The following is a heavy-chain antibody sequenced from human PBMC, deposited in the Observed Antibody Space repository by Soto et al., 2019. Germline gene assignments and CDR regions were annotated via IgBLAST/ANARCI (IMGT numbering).Heavy chain of an antibody. CDR3: ARGITFGGVLNGMDV. CDR1: GYTFTSYV. V-gene: IGHV1-18*04. J-gene: IGHJ6*02. CDR2: ISAYNGNT. D-gene: IGHD3-16*01. Sequence: GASVKVSCKASGYTFTSYVIGWVRQAPGQGLEWMGWISAYNGNTNYAQKLQGRVTMTTDTSTSTAYMEVRSLRSDDTAVYYCARGITFGGVLNGMDVWGQGTTVNVSS.